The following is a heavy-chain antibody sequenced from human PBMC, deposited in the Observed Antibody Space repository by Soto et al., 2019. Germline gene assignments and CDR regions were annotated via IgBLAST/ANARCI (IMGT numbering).Heavy chain of an antibody. CDR3: AREWSLSNTGD. V-gene: IGHV3-30-3*01. CDR1: GFTFSNYS. CDR2: ISKDGDKK. D-gene: IGHD1-26*01. Sequence: QVHLVESGGGVVQHGTSLRLSCAASGFTFSNYSMHWVRQAPGKGLEWVAVISKDGDKKYYADSVKGRFTISRDNSKNSLYLQMNSLRPADRGVQYWAREWSLSNTGDWGQGTQFTVSS. J-gene: IGHJ4*02.